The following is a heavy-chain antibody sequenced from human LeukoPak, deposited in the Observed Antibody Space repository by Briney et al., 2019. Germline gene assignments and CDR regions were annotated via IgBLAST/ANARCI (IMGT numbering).Heavy chain of an antibody. Sequence: PGGSLRLSCAASGFTFSSYATSWVRQAPGRGLEWVSAISGSGGSTYYAAPVKGRFTISRDDSKNTLYLQMNSLKTEDTAVYYCTTTPSGESDYYYGMDVWGQGTTVTVSS. CDR1: GFTFSSYA. J-gene: IGHJ6*02. D-gene: IGHD3-10*01. CDR2: ISGSGGST. V-gene: IGHV3-23*01. CDR3: TTTPSGESDYYYGMDV.